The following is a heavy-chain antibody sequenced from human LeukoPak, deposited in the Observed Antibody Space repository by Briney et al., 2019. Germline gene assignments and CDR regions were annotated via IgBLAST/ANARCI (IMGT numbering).Heavy chain of an antibody. CDR1: GGSISSSSYY. CDR2: IYHGGST. J-gene: IGHJ5*02. V-gene: IGHV4-39*07. D-gene: IGHD1-20*01. Sequence: SETLSLTCTVSGGSISSSSYYWGWIRQPPGKGLEWLGEIYHGGSTNYNPSLKSRVTISVDKSKNQFSLRLSSVTAADTAVYYCARVSITGTTLVDPWGQGTLVTVSS. CDR3: ARVSITGTTLVDP.